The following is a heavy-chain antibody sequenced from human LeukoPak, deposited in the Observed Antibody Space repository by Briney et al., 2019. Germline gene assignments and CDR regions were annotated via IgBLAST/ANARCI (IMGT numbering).Heavy chain of an antibody. CDR1: GGSISSYY. CDR2: IYYSGST. D-gene: IGHD1-1*01. CDR3: ARGALEPDFDY. Sequence: PSETLSLTCTVSGGSISSYYWSWIRQPPGKGLEWIGYIYYSGSTNYNPSLKSRVTISVDTSKNQFSLKLSSVTAADTAVYYCARGALEPDFDYWGQGTLVTVSS. J-gene: IGHJ4*02. V-gene: IGHV4-59*01.